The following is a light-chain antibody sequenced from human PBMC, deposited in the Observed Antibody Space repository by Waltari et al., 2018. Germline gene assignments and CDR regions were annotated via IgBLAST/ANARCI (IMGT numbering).Light chain of an antibody. V-gene: IGKV4-1*01. CDR3: QHYYTSPPT. CDR2: WSS. CDR1: PSVLSSSDNKNY. J-gene: IGKJ4*01. Sequence: DIVMTQSPDSLAVSLGERATINCKSTPSVLSSSDNKNYLAWYQQKPGQPPKLFIYWSSTRESGVPDRFSGSGSGTDFALTISSLQAEDVAVYYCQHYYTSPPTFGGGTKVEIK.